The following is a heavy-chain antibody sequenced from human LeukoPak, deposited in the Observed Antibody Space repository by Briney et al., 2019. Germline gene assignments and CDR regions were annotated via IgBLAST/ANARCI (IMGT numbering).Heavy chain of an antibody. CDR3: ARTIPTYDIFGYYFDY. J-gene: IGHJ4*02. CDR2: IYYSGST. D-gene: IGHD3-9*01. V-gene: IGHV4-39*07. Sequence: SETLSLTCTVSGGSISSSSYYWGWIRQPPGKGLEWIGSIYYSGSTYYNPSLKSRVTISVDTSKNQFSLKLSSVTAADTAVYYCARTIPTYDIFGYYFDYWGQGTLVTVSS. CDR1: GGSISSSSYY.